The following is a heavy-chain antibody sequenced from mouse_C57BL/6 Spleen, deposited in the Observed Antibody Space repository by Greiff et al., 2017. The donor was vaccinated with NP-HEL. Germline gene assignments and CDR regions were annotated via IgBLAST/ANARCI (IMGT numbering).Heavy chain of an antibody. J-gene: IGHJ4*01. V-gene: IGHV5-12*01. CDR3: ARLVFYAMDY. Sequence: EVQGVESGGGLVQPGGSLKLSCAASGFTFSDYYMYWVRQTPEKRLEWVAYISNGGGSTYYPDTVKGRFTISRDNAKNTLYLQMSRLKSEDTAMYYCARLVFYAMDYWGQGTSVTVSS. CDR1: GFTFSDYY. CDR2: ISNGGGST.